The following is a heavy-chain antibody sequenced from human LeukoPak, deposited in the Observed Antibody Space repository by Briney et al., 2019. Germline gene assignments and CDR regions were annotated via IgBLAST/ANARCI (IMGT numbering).Heavy chain of an antibody. V-gene: IGHV3-30*18. Sequence: PGRSLRLSCAASGFLFNNYGMQWVRQAPGKGLEWVAIISYDGSNEYYPDSVKGRFTISGDNSKNRLYLQMNSLRPEDTAVYYCAKDRSNSGSYKDYWGQGTLVTVSS. CDR1: GFLFNNYG. J-gene: IGHJ4*02. CDR3: AKDRSNSGSYKDY. CDR2: ISYDGSNE. D-gene: IGHD3-10*01.